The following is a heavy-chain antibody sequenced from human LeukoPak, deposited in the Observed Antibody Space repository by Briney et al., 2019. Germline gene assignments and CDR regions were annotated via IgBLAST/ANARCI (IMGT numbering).Heavy chain of an antibody. J-gene: IGHJ4*02. V-gene: IGHV3-48*03. Sequence: PGGSLRLSCAASGFTFSSYEMNWVRQAPGKGLEWVSYISSSGSTIYYADSVKGRFTISRDNSKNTLYLQMNSLRAEDTAVYYCAKDLGPYYYDSSGYYYSFDYWGQGTLVTVSS. CDR3: AKDLGPYYYDSSGYYYSFDY. CDR2: ISSSGSTI. D-gene: IGHD3-22*01. CDR1: GFTFSSYE.